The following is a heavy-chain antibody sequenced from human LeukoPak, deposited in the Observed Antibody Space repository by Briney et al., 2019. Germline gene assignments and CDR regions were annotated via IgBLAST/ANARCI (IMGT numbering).Heavy chain of an antibody. J-gene: IGHJ4*02. CDR2: INTNTGNP. D-gene: IGHD6-13*01. Sequence: GASVRVSCKASGYTFTSYAMNWGRQAPGQGLEWMGWINTNTGNPAYAQGFTGRFVFSLETSVSTAFLQISSLKAEDTAVYYCARNGIGAAGNLDYWGQGTLVTVSS. V-gene: IGHV7-4-1*02. CDR1: GYTFTSYA. CDR3: ARNGIGAAGNLDY.